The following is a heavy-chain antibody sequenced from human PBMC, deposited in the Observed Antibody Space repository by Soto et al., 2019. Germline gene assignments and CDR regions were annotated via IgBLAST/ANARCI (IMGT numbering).Heavy chain of an antibody. V-gene: IGHV3-30-3*01. D-gene: IGHD2-8*01. Sequence: SLRLSCAASGFTFSSYAMHWVRQAPGKGLEWVAVISYDGSNKYYADSVKGRFTISRDNSKNTLYLQMNSLRAEDTAVYYCARDIVLMVYALDYWGQGTLVTVSS. CDR1: GFTFSSYA. CDR2: ISYDGSNK. CDR3: ARDIVLMVYALDY. J-gene: IGHJ4*02.